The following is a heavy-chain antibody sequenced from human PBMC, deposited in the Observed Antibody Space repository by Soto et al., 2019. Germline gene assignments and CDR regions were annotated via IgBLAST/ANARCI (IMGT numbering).Heavy chain of an antibody. CDR1: GFTFSSYS. D-gene: IGHD2-2*01. CDR3: AREYCSSTSCEFYYYYGMDV. V-gene: IGHV3-21*01. Sequence: GGSLRLSCAASGFTFSSYSMNWVRQAPGKGLEWVSSISSSSSYIYYADSVKGRFTISRDNAKNSLYLQMNSLRAEDTAVYYCAREYCSSTSCEFYYYYGMDVWGQGTTVTVSS. CDR2: ISSSSSYI. J-gene: IGHJ6*02.